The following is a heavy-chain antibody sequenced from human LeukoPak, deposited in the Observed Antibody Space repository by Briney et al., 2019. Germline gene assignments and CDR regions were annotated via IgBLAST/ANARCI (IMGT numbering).Heavy chain of an antibody. CDR3: TKLTSDSMVRGVTTDY. CDR1: GYTFSSYA. Sequence: GASVKLSCEASGYTFSSYAMHWVRQAPVHGLDWIALINTNGGATYYADSVKGRFTISRDNSKNTLYLQMHSLRVEDTAVYYCTKLTSDSMVRGVTTDYWGQGTLVTVSS. J-gene: IGHJ4*02. V-gene: IGHV3-23*01. CDR2: INTNGGAT. D-gene: IGHD3-10*01.